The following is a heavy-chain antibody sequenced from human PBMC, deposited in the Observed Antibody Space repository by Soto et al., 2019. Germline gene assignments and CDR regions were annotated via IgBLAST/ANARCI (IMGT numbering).Heavy chain of an antibody. Sequence: SETLSLTCAVYGGSFSSYYWSWIRQPPGKGLEWIGEINYSGSTNNNPSLKSRVTISVDTSKNQFSLILSSVTAADTAVYYCARGRVSEASGIYAYWRQGTLVTVSS. CDR1: GGSFSSYY. V-gene: IGHV4-34*01. J-gene: IGHJ4*02. CDR3: ARGRVSEASGIYAY. CDR2: INYSGST. D-gene: IGHD3-10*01.